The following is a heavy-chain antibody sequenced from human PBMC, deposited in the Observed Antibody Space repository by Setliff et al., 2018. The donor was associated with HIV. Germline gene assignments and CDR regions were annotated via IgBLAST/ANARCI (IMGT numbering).Heavy chain of an antibody. Sequence: LRLSCAASGFTFTSAWMSWVRQAPGKGLEWVGRIKSKTDGETEDYAAPVKGRFTISRDDSRSTLYLQMNSLITEDTALYYCTTAVAQNWYGSGNENYWGQGTLVTVSS. CDR2: IKSKTDGETE. D-gene: IGHD3-10*01. CDR1: GFTFTSAW. CDR3: TTAVAQNWYGSGNENY. J-gene: IGHJ4*02. V-gene: IGHV3-15*01.